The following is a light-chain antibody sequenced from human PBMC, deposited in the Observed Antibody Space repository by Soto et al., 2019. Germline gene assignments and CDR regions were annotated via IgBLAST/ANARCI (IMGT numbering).Light chain of an antibody. CDR1: SSNIGSNT. CDR3: AAWDDSGV. J-gene: IGLJ3*02. V-gene: IGLV1-44*01. CDR2: SNN. Sequence: QSVLTQPPSASGTPGQRVTISCSGSSSNIGSNTVNWYQQLPGTAPKLLSYSNNQRPSGVPDRFSGSKSGTSASLAISGLQSEDEADYYWAAWDDSGVFGGGTKLTVL.